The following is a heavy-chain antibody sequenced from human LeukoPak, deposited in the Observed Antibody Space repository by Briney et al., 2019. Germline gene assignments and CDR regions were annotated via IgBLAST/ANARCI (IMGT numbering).Heavy chain of an antibody. Sequence: PSETLSLTCTVSGGSINSSAYYWGWIRQTPGQGLEWIGNIYYSGSTYNNPSLKSRVTISVDTSKNQFSLKLSSVTAAAPAVYSCATVGSTYAGGAVAYWGQGTLVTVSS. D-gene: IGHD2-8*01. CDR3: ATVGSTYAGGAVAY. CDR1: GGSINSSAYY. CDR2: IYYSGST. V-gene: IGHV4-39*01. J-gene: IGHJ4*02.